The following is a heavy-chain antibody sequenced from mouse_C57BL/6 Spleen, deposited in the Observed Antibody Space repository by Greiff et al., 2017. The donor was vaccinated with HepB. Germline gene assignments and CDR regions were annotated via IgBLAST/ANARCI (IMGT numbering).Heavy chain of an antibody. J-gene: IGHJ2*01. D-gene: IGHD1-2*01. V-gene: IGHV1-53*01. CDR1: GYTFTSYW. Sequence: VQLQQPGTELVKPGASVKLSCKASGYTFTSYWMHWVKQRPGQGLEWIGNINPSNGGTNYNEKFKSKATLTVDKSSSTAYMQRSSLTSEDSAVYYCARSGLLRLYLDYWGQGTTLTVSS. CDR2: INPSNGGT. CDR3: ARSGLLRLYLDY.